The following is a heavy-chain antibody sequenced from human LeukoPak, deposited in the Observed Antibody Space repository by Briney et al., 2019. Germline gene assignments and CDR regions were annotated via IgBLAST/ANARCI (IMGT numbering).Heavy chain of an antibody. CDR1: GLTFSRYW. V-gene: IGHV3-7*03. CDR3: VSRGCTANTCFVSSFNCFDH. Sequence: GGSLRLSCAASGLTFSRYWLTWVRQAPGKGLEWVANINQDGSEKNYVDSVKGRFTISRDNAKSSLYLQMNSLRDEDTAVYHCVSRGCTANTCFVSSFNCFDHWGQGSLVTVSS. J-gene: IGHJ4*02. D-gene: IGHD2-8*02. CDR2: INQDGSEK.